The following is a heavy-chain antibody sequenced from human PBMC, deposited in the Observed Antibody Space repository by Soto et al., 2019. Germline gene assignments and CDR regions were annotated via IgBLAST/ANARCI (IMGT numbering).Heavy chain of an antibody. CDR3: ARGGDYGELEGYFDY. CDR2: INHSGST. J-gene: IGHJ4*02. Sequence: QVQLQQWGAGLLKPSETLSLTCAVYGGSFSGYYWSWIRQPPGKGLEWIGEINHSGSTNYNPSLKSRVTISVDTSKNQFSLKLSSVTAADTAVYYCARGGDYGELEGYFDYWGQGTLVTVSS. CDR1: GGSFSGYY. V-gene: IGHV4-34*01. D-gene: IGHD4-17*01.